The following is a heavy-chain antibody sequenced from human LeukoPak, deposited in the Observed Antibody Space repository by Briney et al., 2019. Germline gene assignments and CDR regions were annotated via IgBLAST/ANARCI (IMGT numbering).Heavy chain of an antibody. J-gene: IGHJ4*02. CDR2: ISGYSGDT. V-gene: IGHV1-18*01. D-gene: IGHD3-22*01. Sequence: ASVKVSCKASGYTFNDYGISWVRQAPGQGLEWMGWISGYSGDTKYAQKLHGRVTMNTDTSTSKAYMELKSVRSDDPADDYGARDSYYYDSSGYSLYDWGQGTLVTVSS. CDR3: ARDSYYYDSSGYSLYD. CDR1: GYTFNDYG.